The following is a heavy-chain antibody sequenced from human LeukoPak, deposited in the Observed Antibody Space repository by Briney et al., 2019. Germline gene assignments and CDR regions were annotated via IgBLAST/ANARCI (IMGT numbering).Heavy chain of an antibody. CDR2: ISNDGGGT. CDR3: AKGSSGYFSDL. V-gene: IGHV3-23*01. D-gene: IGHD3-22*01. J-gene: IGHJ5*02. CDR1: GFIFNNYG. Sequence: PGGSLRLSCAASGFIFNNYGLVWVRDAPGKGLEWVSAISNDGGGTTYADFVKGRFSVSRDNSKNTLFLQMNSLRAEDTALYYCAKGSSGYFSDLCGQETLLTVSS.